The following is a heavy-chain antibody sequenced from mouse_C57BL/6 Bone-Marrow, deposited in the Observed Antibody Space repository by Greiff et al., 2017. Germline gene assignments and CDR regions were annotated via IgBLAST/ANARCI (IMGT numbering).Heavy chain of an antibody. CDR2: INPNNGGT. V-gene: IGHV1-18*01. J-gene: IGHJ2*01. D-gene: IGHD1-1*01. Sequence: EVQLQQSGPELVKPGASVKIPCKASGYTFTDYNMDWVKQSHGKSLEWIGDINPNNGGTIYNQKFKGKATLTVDKSSSTAYMERRSLTSEDTAVYYCARPHYYGSSYFDYWGQGTTLTVSS. CDR3: ARPHYYGSSYFDY. CDR1: GYTFTDYN.